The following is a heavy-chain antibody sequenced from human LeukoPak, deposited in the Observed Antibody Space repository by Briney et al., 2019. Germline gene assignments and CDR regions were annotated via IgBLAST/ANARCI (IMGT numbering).Heavy chain of an antibody. D-gene: IGHD3-10*01. CDR2: INGSGGST. Sequence: GGSLRLSCAASGFTFSSYAMSWVRQAPGKGLEWVSGINGSGGSTNYADSVKGRFTISRDNSKNTLYLQMNSLRAEDTAVYYCAKESGLITLVQGYYFDYWGQGTLVTVSS. V-gene: IGHV3-23*01. CDR1: GFTFSSYA. J-gene: IGHJ4*02. CDR3: AKESGLITLVQGYYFDY.